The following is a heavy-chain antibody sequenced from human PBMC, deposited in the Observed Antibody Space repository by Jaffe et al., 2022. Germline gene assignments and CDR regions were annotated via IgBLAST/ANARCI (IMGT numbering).Heavy chain of an antibody. CDR3: ARELDYDILPGLYYYYMDV. CDR2: ISAYNGNT. CDR1: GYTFTSYG. Sequence: QVQLVQSGAEVKKPGASVKVSCKASGYTFTSYGISWVRQAPGQGLEWMGWISAYNGNTNYAQKLQGRVTMTTDTSTSTAYMELRSLRSDDTAVYYCARELDYDILPGLYYYYMDVWGKGTTVTVSS. J-gene: IGHJ6*03. D-gene: IGHD3-9*01. V-gene: IGHV1-18*01.